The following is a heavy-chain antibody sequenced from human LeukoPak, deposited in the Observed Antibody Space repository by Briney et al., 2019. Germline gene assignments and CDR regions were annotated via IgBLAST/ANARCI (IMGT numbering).Heavy chain of an antibody. V-gene: IGHV4-59*01. D-gene: IGHD6-13*01. J-gene: IGHJ4*02. CDR3: VRSSRWQLAFDY. CDR1: GGSISSYY. Sequence: PSETLSLTCTGSGGSISSYYWSWIRQPPGKGLEWIGYIYYSGSTNYNPSLKSRVTISVDTSKNQFSLKLSSVTAADTAVYYCVRSSRWQLAFDYWGQGTLVTVSS. CDR2: IYYSGST.